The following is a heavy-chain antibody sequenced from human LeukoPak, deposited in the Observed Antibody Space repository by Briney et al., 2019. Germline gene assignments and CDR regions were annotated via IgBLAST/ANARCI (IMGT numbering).Heavy chain of an antibody. Sequence: PGGSLRLSCAASGFTFSSYAMHWVRQAPGKGLAWVAVISYDGSNKYYADSVKGRFTISRDNSKNTLYLQMNSLRAEDTAVYYCARAFDPHAYCSSTSCYSKYYYYYYGMDVWGQGTTVTVSS. D-gene: IGHD2-2*01. J-gene: IGHJ6*02. V-gene: IGHV3-30-3*01. CDR2: ISYDGSNK. CDR3: ARAFDPHAYCSSTSCYSKYYYYYYGMDV. CDR1: GFTFSSYA.